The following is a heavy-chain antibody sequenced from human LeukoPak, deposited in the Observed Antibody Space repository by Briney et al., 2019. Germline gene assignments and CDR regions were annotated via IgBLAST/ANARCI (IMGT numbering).Heavy chain of an antibody. J-gene: IGHJ4*02. CDR1: GFTFSSYA. CDR2: ISYDGSNK. Sequence: GRSLRLSCAASGFTFSSYAMHWVRQAPGKGLEWVAVISYDGSNKYYADSVKGRFTISRDNSKNTLYLQMNSLRAEDTAVYYSARDLEMASYWGQGTLVTVSS. CDR3: ARDLEMASY. D-gene: IGHD5-24*01. V-gene: IGHV3-30-3*01.